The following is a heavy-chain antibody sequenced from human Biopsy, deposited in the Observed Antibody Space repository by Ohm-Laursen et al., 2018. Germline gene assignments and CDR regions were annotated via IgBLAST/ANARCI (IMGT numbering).Heavy chain of an antibody. D-gene: IGHD3-22*01. V-gene: IGHV4-39*01. CDR3: ARDYDTSGYYYVS. CDR1: GGSISNNNYY. J-gene: IGHJ5*02. Sequence: PSQTLSLTCTVSGGSISNNNYYWGWIRQPPGKGLEWIGSIFYRGSTHYKPSLKSRVNMSVDTSKNQFSLKLNSVTAADTAVYYCARDYDTSGYYYVSWGQGTLVTVSS. CDR2: IFYRGST.